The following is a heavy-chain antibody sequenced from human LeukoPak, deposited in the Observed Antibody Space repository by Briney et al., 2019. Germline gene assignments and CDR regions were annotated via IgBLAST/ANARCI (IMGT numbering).Heavy chain of an antibody. Sequence: SETLSLTCTVSGASIRANHHYWAWVRQPPGKGLEWIGTIFSSGAAYYNPSLGTRVSISVDTSKNEFSLRLSAVTAADTGLYYCARIIRTAGYYSNPKSGSFDLWGQGILVTVSS. CDR3: ARIIRTAGYYSNPKSGSFDL. CDR1: GASIRANHHY. D-gene: IGHD3-22*01. J-gene: IGHJ5*02. V-gene: IGHV4-39*01. CDR2: IFSSGAA.